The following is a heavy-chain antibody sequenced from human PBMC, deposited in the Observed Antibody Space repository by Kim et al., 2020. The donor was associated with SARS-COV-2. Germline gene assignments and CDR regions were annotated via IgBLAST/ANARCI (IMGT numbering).Heavy chain of an antibody. J-gene: IGHJ2*01. CDR1: GFTFDDYT. V-gene: IGHV3-43*01. CDR3: AKEAIAAADYWYFDL. D-gene: IGHD6-13*01. CDR2: ISWDGGST. Sequence: GGSLRLSCAASGFTFDDYTMHWVRQAPGKGLEWVSLISWDGGSTYYADSVKGRFTISRDNSKNSLYLQMNSLRTEDTALYYCAKEAIAAADYWYFDLWGRGTLVTVSP.